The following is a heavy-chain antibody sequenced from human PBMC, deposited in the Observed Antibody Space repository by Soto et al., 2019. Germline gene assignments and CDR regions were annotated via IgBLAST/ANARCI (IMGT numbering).Heavy chain of an antibody. J-gene: IGHJ6*02. CDR1: GYTFTGYY. D-gene: IGHD2-8*01. Sequence: ASVKVSCKASGYTFTGYYMHWVRQAPEQGLEWMGWISGYNGDTNYAQKFQGRVSMTIDTSTTTAYMELRSLTSDDTAVYYCAKNGQPPYYYYGLDVWGQGTKVTVSS. CDR2: ISGYNGDT. V-gene: IGHV1-18*04. CDR3: AKNGQPPYYYYGLDV.